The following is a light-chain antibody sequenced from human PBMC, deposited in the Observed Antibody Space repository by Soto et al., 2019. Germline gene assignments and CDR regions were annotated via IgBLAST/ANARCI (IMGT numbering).Light chain of an antibody. J-gene: IGLJ2*01. CDR3: AAWDDSLNGHVV. V-gene: IGLV2-14*01. CDR2: EVN. CDR1: SSDIGAYDY. Sequence: QSVLTQPASLSGSPGQSITISCTGTSSDIGAYDYVSWFQQHPGKAPKLMISEVNNRPSGVSNRFSGSKSGTSASLAITGLQSEDEADYYCAAWDDSLNGHVVFGGGTQLTVL.